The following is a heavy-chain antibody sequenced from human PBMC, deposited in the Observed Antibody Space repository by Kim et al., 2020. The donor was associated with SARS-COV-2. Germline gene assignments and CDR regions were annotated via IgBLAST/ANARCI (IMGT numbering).Heavy chain of an antibody. CDR1: GASISKYF. CDR2: IADSGTT. J-gene: IGHJ4*02. V-gene: IGHV4-59*01. Sequence: SETLSLTCNVSGASISKYFWHWIRQPPGKGLEWIGYIADSGTTNSSPSLKSRVTISADMSENQFSLKVTSVTAADTADYYCARGGEGHTPYHFDYWGQGSLVTVSS. D-gene: IGHD3-10*01. CDR3: ARGGEGHTPYHFDY.